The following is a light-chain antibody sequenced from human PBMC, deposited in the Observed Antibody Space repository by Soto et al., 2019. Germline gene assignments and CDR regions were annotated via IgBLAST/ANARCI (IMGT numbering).Light chain of an antibody. Sequence: DIQMTQSPSTLSASVGDRVALTCRASQSISTWLAWYQQKPGKAPKLLIYKASSLDSGVPSRFGGSGSGTDFTLTISSLQPDDLATYYCQQYNIYPYTFGQGTKLEIK. J-gene: IGKJ2*01. CDR1: QSISTW. V-gene: IGKV1-5*03. CDR3: QQYNIYPYT. CDR2: KAS.